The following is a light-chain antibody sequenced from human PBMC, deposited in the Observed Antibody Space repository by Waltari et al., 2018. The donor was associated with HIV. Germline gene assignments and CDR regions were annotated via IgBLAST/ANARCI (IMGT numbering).Light chain of an antibody. CDR3: QSYDSSLSGSDV. CDR2: NNN. J-gene: IGLJ1*01. V-gene: IGLV1-40*01. CDR1: SSNIGAGFD. Sequence: QSVLTQPPSVSGAPGQRVTISRTGSSSNIGAGFDVHWYQQLPGTAPKLLIYNNNNRPSGVPDRFSGSKSGTSASLAITGLQAEDEADYYCQSYDSSLSGSDVFGTGTKVTVL.